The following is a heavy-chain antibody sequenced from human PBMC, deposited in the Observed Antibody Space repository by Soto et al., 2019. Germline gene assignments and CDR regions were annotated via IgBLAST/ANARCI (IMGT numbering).Heavy chain of an antibody. CDR1: GYTFTSYA. J-gene: IGHJ6*02. Sequence: QVQLVQSGAEVKKPGASVKVSCKASGYTFTSYAMHWVRQAPGQRLEWMGWINAGNGNTKYSQKFQGRVTITRDTSASTAYMELSSLRSEDTAVYYCARESYYYYYGMDVWGQGTTVTFSS. CDR3: ARESYYYYYGMDV. CDR2: INAGNGNT. V-gene: IGHV1-3*01.